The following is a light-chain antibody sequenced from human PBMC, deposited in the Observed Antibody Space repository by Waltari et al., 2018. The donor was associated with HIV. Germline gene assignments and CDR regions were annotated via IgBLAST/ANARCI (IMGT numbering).Light chain of an antibody. Sequence: QSVLIQSPSASGPPGQWVTVSCSGSSPNLEPNSVSWYQQLPGTAPRLLVYRSDQRPSGVPDRFSGSKSGTSASLAISGLRSEDEADYYCATWDGSLSAYVFGPGTKVTVL. CDR3: ATWDGSLSAYV. CDR2: RSD. J-gene: IGLJ1*01. CDR1: SPNLEPNS. V-gene: IGLV1-47*01.